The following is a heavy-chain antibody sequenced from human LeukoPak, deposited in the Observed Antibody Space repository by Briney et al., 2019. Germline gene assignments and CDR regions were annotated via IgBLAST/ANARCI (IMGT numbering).Heavy chain of an antibody. CDR2: IIPIFGTA. CDR3: AGRAAPVYYYYYYMDV. D-gene: IGHD6-13*01. Sequence: ASVKVSCKASGGTFSSYAISWVRQAPGHGLEWMGGIIPIFGTANYAQKFQGRVTITADESTSTAYMELSSLRSEDTAVYYCAGRAAPVYYYYYYMDVWGKGTTVTVSS. CDR1: GGTFSSYA. J-gene: IGHJ6*03. V-gene: IGHV1-69*01.